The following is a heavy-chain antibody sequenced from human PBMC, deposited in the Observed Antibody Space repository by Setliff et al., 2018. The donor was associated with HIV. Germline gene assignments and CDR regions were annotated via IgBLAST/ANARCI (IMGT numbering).Heavy chain of an antibody. CDR3: VREDVGTTIYGTFDI. CDR2: MSGSTGDT. CDR1: GFSFSNYA. D-gene: IGHD1-7*01. J-gene: IGHJ3*02. Sequence: GSLRLSCAASGFSFSNYAMTWVRQAPGKGLEWVATMSGSTGDTYYADSVKGRFTISRDNSKNTLYLQVNSLRAEDTAIYYCVREDVGTTIYGTFDIWGQGTVVT. V-gene: IGHV3-23*01.